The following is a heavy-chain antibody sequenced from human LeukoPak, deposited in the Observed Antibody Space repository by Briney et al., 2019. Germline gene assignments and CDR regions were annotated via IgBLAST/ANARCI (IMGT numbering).Heavy chain of an antibody. J-gene: IGHJ4*02. D-gene: IGHD4-23*01. CDR3: AKITTVVTQAFDY. CDR1: GFTFSSYW. CDR2: IKQDGSEK. V-gene: IGHV3-7*01. Sequence: GGSLRLSCAASGFTFSSYWMSWVRQAPGKGLEWVANIKQDGSEKNYVDSAKGRFTISRDNAKNSLYLQMSSLRAEDTAVYYCAKITTVVTQAFDYWGQGTLVTVSS.